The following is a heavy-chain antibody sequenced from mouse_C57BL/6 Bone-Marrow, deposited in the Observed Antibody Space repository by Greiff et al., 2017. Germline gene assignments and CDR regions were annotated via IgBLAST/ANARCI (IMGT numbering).Heavy chain of an antibody. J-gene: IGHJ4*01. CDR2: IYPRSGNT. V-gene: IGHV1-81*01. CDR3: ARCYNYYYAMDY. Sequence: VQLQQSGAELARPGASVKLSCKASGYTFTSYGISWVKQRTGQGLEWIGEIYPRSGNTYYNEKFKGKATLTADKSSSTAYMELSSLTSDDSAVYFCARCYNYYYAMDYWGQGTSVTVSS. D-gene: IGHD1-3*01. CDR1: GYTFTSYG.